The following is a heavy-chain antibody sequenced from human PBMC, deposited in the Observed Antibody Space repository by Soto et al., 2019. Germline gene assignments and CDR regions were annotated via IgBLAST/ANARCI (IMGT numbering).Heavy chain of an antibody. CDR3: AREVAAASNFDY. V-gene: IGHV3-48*01. CDR2: ISSSSSTI. D-gene: IGHD6-13*01. CDR1: GFTFSSYS. Sequence: EVQLVESGGGLVQPGGSLRLSCAASGFTFSSYSMNWVRQAPGKGLEWVSYISSSSSTIYYADSVKGRFTISRDNAKNSVYLQMSILIAEDTAVYYCAREVAAASNFDYWGQGPLVTVSS. J-gene: IGHJ4*02.